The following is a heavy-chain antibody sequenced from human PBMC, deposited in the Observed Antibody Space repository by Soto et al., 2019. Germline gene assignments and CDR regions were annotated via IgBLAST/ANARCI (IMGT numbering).Heavy chain of an antibody. Sequence: QITLKESGPTLVKPTQTLTLTCTFSGFSLSTSGVGVGWIRQPPGKALEWLALIYWNDDKRYSPSLKSRLTIPKDASKNQVVLKMTNMDPVDTATYYCAHTASSAIITVVDFDYWGQGTLVTVSS. CDR1: GFSLSTSGVG. CDR3: AHTASSAIITVVDFDY. D-gene: IGHD2-2*01. CDR2: IYWNDDK. V-gene: IGHV2-5*01. J-gene: IGHJ4*02.